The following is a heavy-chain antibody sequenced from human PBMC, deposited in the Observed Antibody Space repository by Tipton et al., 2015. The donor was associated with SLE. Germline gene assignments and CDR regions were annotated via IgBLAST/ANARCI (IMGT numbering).Heavy chain of an antibody. CDR1: GFTFISYA. CDR2: ISYDGDNK. D-gene: IGHD3-10*01. CDR3: AREALPITMDPYYFDS. V-gene: IGHV3-30*04. Sequence: SLRLSCAASGFTFISYAMHWVRQAPGKGLEWVAVISYDGDNKYYADSVKGRFTISRDNSKNTLYLQMSSLRAEDTAVYYCAREALPITMDPYYFDSWGQGILVTVSS. J-gene: IGHJ4*02.